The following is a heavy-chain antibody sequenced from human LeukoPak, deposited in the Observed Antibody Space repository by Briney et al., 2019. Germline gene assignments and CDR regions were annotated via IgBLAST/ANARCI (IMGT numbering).Heavy chain of an antibody. J-gene: IGHJ4*02. V-gene: IGHV1-2*02. CDR2: INPNSGGT. CDR3: AREGPHTAIFDY. D-gene: IGHD5-18*01. CDR1: GYTFTGYY. Sequence: ASVKVSCKASGYTFTGYYMHWVRQAPGQGLEWMGWINPNSGGTNYAQKFQGRVTMTRDTSISTAYMELSSLRSEDTAVYYCAREGPHTAIFDYWGQGTLVTVSS.